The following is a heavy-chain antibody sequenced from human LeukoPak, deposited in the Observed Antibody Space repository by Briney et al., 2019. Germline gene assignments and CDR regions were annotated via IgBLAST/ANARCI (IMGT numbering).Heavy chain of an antibody. CDR1: GFTFSSYS. CDR2: ISSSSSYI. CDR3: AREVGGSPDY. J-gene: IGHJ4*02. D-gene: IGHD3-16*01. V-gene: IGHV3-21*01. Sequence: GGSLRLSCAASGFTFSSYSMNWVRQAPGKGLEWVSSISSSSSYIYYADSVKGRFTISRDNAKNSLYLQINNLRAEDTAVYYCAREVGGSPDYWGQGTLVTVSS.